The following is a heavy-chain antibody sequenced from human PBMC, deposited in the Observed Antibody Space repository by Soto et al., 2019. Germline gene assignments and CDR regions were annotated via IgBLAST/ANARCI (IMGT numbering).Heavy chain of an antibody. Sequence: SETLSLTCAVYGGSFSGYYWSWIRQPPGKGLEWIGEINHSGSTNYNPSLKSRVTISVDTSKNQFSLKLSSVTAADTAVYYCARAQDTATAYYFDYWGQGTLVTVS. D-gene: IGHD5-18*01. CDR3: ARAQDTATAYYFDY. V-gene: IGHV4-34*01. CDR1: GGSFSGYY. CDR2: INHSGST. J-gene: IGHJ4*02.